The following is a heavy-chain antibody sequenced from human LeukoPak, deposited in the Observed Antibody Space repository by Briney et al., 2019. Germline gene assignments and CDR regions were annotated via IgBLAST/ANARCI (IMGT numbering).Heavy chain of an antibody. CDR2: ISSSSTI. D-gene: IGHD6-6*01. CDR3: ARYSSSPGRIN. CDR1: GFTFSSYS. V-gene: IGHV3-48*01. Sequence: PGGSLRLSCAASGFTFSSYSMNWVRQAPGKGLEWVSYISSSSTIYYADSVRGRFTISRDNAKNSLYLQMNSLRAEDTAVYYCARYSSSPGRINWGQGTLVTVSS. J-gene: IGHJ4*02.